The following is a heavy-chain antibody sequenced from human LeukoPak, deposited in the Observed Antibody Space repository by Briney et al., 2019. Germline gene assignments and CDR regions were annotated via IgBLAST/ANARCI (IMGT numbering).Heavy chain of an antibody. Sequence: GRSLRLSCAASGFTFSSYAMHWVRQAPGKGLEWVAVISYDGSNKYYADPVKGRFTISRDNSKNTLYLQMNSLRAEDTAVYYCARESLQSNDYGDYYDYWGQGTLVTVSS. CDR3: ARESLQSNDYGDYYDY. V-gene: IGHV3-30*04. CDR2: ISYDGSNK. D-gene: IGHD4-17*01. CDR1: GFTFSSYA. J-gene: IGHJ4*02.